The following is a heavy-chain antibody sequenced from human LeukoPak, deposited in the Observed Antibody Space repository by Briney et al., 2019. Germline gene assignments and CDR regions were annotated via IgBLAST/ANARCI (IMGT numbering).Heavy chain of an antibody. Sequence: PSETLSLTCTVSGGSISSSSYYWGWIRQPPGKGLEWIGSIYCSGSSYYNPSLKSRVTISVDTSKNLFSLKLSSVTAADTAVYYCARLGVTFDIWGQGTMVTVSS. D-gene: IGHD3-3*01. CDR3: ARLGVTFDI. CDR1: GGSISSSSYY. CDR2: IYCSGSS. V-gene: IGHV4-39*01. J-gene: IGHJ3*02.